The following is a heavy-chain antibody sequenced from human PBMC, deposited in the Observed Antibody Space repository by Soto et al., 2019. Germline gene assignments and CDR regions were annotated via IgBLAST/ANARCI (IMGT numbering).Heavy chain of an antibody. V-gene: IGHV1-46*03. CDR3: ARGEGGSGWNAPPTGYYYYMDV. J-gene: IGHJ6*03. CDR2: INPSGGST. D-gene: IGHD6-19*01. CDR1: GYTFTSYY. Sequence: ASVKVSCKASGYTFTSYYMHWVRQAPGQGLEWMGIINPSGGSTSYAQKFQGRVTMTRDTSTSTVYMELSSLRSEDTAVYYRARGEGGSGWNAPPTGYYYYMDVWGKGTTVTVSS.